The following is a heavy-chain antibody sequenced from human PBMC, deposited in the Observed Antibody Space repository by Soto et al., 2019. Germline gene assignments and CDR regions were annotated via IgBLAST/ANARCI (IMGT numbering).Heavy chain of an antibody. J-gene: IGHJ6*02. Sequence: SETLSLTCTVSGGSISSYYWSWIRQPPGKGLEWIGYIYYSGSTNYNPSLKSRVTISVDTSKNQFSLKLSSVTAADTAVYYCARVGGGNYYYYGMDVWGQGNTVTVSS. CDR3: ARVGGGNYYYYGMDV. CDR2: IYYSGST. D-gene: IGHD2-15*01. CDR1: GGSISSYY. V-gene: IGHV4-59*01.